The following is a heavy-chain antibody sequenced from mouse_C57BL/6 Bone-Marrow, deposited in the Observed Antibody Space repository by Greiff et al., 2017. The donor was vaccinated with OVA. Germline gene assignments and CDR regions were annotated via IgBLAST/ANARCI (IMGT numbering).Heavy chain of an antibody. CDR1: GFTFSSYA. J-gene: IGHJ2*01. D-gene: IGHD4-1*01. Sequence: DVQLVESGEGLVKPGGSLKLSCAASGFTFSSYAMSWVRQTPEKRLEWVAYISSGGDYIYYADTVKGRFTISRDNARNTLYLQMSSLKSEDTAMYYCTRDRGANWDYFDYWGKGTTLTVSS. CDR3: TRDRGANWDYFDY. V-gene: IGHV5-9-1*02. CDR2: ISSGGDYI.